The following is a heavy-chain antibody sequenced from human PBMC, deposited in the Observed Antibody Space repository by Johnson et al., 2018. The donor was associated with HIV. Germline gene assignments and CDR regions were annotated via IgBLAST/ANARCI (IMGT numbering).Heavy chain of an antibody. J-gene: IGHJ3*02. Sequence: QVQLVESGGGSVKPGDSLRLSCAASGFSFSSYAMHWVRQAPGKGLEWVASLSYDGSTKDYADSVKGRFTISRDNSKNTLHLQMNSLRAEDTAVYYCANYAGLGAFDIWGQGTMVTVSS. CDR3: ANYAGLGAFDI. CDR2: LSYDGSTK. CDR1: GFSFSSYA. D-gene: IGHD1-7*01. V-gene: IGHV3-30*04.